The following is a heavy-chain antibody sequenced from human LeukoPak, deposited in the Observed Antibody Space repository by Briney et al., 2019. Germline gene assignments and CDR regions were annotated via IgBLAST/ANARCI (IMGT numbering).Heavy chain of an antibody. Sequence: SETLSLTCTVSGGSISSSSYYWGWIRQPPGKGLEWIGSIYYSGSTYYNPSLKSRVTISIDTSKNQFSLKLSSVTAADTAVYYCASAIKYYYGSGSYPDAFDIWGQGTMVTVSS. V-gene: IGHV4-39*07. CDR2: IYYSGST. J-gene: IGHJ3*02. CDR3: ASAIKYYYGSGSYPDAFDI. D-gene: IGHD3-10*01. CDR1: GGSISSSSYY.